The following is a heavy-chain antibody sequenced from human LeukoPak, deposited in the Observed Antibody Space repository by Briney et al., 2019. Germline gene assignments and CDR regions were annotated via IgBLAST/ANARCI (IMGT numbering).Heavy chain of an antibody. CDR3: ARVAEQLVPSDWFDP. Sequence: SETLSLTCTVSGGSISSSSYYWGWIRQPPGKGLEWIGSIYYSGSTYYNPSLKSRVTISVDTSKNQFSLKLSSVTAADAAVYYCARVAEQLVPSDWFDPWGQGTLVTVSS. D-gene: IGHD6-13*01. CDR2: IYYSGST. CDR1: GGSISSSSYY. J-gene: IGHJ5*02. V-gene: IGHV4-39*07.